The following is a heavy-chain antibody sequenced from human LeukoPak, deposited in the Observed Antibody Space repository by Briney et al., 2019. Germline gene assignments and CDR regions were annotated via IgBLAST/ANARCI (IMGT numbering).Heavy chain of an antibody. D-gene: IGHD5-18*01. J-gene: IGHJ4*02. CDR2: ISGSSNTI. Sequence: PGGSLRLSCAASGFIFSRYSMNWVRQAPGKGLEWVSYISGSSNTIYYAESVKGRFTISRDNDKNSLYLQMNSLRAEDTAVYYCARDLASALVTTRRSYWGQGTLVTVSS. V-gene: IGHV3-48*01. CDR1: GFIFSRYS. CDR3: ARDLASALVTTRRSY.